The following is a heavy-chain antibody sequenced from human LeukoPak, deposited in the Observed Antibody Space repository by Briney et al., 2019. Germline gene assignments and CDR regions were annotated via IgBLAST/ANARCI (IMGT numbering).Heavy chain of an antibody. D-gene: IGHD2-21*02. CDR1: GGSINNYF. Sequence: SETLSLTCTVSGGSINNYFWSWVRQPAGEGLEWIGRIYTSGSTNYDPSLRSRVTISVDMSKNQFSLKLSSVTAADTAVYYCARDDPARMTATLDYWGQGILVTVSS. V-gene: IGHV4-4*07. J-gene: IGHJ4*02. CDR2: IYTSGST. CDR3: ARDDPARMTATLDY.